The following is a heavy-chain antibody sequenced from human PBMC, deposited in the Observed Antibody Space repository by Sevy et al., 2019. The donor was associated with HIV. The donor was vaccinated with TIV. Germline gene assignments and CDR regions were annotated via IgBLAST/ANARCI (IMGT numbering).Heavy chain of an antibody. J-gene: IGHJ4*02. CDR1: GFSFTWYW. CDR2: IKQDGREK. CDR3: ARESYYDSSGYFDY. V-gene: IGHV3-7*01. D-gene: IGHD3-22*01. Sequence: GGSLRLSCAASGFSFTWYWMSWVRQTPEKGLEWVANIKQDGREKNYVDSVKGRFTISRDNAKNSLYLQMNSLRAEDTAVYYCARESYYDSSGYFDYWGQGTLVTVSS.